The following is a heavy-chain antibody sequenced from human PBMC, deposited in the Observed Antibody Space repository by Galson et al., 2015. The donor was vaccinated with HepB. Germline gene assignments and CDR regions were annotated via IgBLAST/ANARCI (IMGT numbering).Heavy chain of an antibody. CDR3: ARDFTYYDFWSGYYRLGYFDL. V-gene: IGHV3-30-3*01. Sequence: SLRLSCAASGFTFSSYAMHWVRQAPGKGLEWVAVISYDGSNKYYADSVKGRFTISRDNSKNTLYLQMNSLRAEDTAVYYCARDFTYYDFWSGYYRLGYFDLWGRGTLVTVSS. CDR1: GFTFSSYA. CDR2: ISYDGSNK. J-gene: IGHJ2*01. D-gene: IGHD3-3*01.